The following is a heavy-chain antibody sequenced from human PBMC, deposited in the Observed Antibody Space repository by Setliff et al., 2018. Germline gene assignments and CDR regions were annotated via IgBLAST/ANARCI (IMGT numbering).Heavy chain of an antibody. CDR1: GYRFTTYW. Sequence: GASQKFSCKGSGYRFTTYWIGWVRQMPGKGVEWMGIVFSGDSDTRYSPSFQGQVTMSADKSINTAYLQWSSLKASDTAMYYCARLGAPASHDAFDIWGQGTMVTVSS. CDR3: ARLGAPASHDAFDI. D-gene: IGHD6-25*01. V-gene: IGHV5-51*01. J-gene: IGHJ3*02. CDR2: VFSGDSDT.